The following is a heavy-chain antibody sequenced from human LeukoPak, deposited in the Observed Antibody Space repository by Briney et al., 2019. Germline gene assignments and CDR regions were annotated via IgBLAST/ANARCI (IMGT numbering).Heavy chain of an antibody. CDR3: ARLGSYYDMDV. D-gene: IGHD3-10*01. J-gene: IGHJ6*02. CDR1: GFTVSSKN. CDR2: IYSGGST. V-gene: IGHV3-53*01. Sequence: GGSLRLSCAASGFTVSSKNMNWVRQAPGKGLEWVSVIYSGGSTYYADSVKGRFTISRDNSQNTLYLQMNSLRADDTAVYYCARLGSYYDMDVWGQGTTVTVSS.